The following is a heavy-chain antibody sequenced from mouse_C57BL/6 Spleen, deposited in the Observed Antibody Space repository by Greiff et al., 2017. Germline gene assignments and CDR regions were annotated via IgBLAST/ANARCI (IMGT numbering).Heavy chain of an antibody. J-gene: IGHJ2*01. D-gene: IGHD1-1*01. CDR1: GYTFTDHT. CDR2: IYPRDGST. Sequence: QVQLKESDAELVKPGASVKISCKVSGYTFTDHTLHWMKQRPEQGLEWIGYIYPRDGSTKYNEKFKGKATLTADKTSSTAYMQLNSLASDDSAVYFCARDYYYGSSPYFDYWGQGTTRTVSA. CDR3: ARDYYYGSSPYFDY. V-gene: IGHV1-78*01.